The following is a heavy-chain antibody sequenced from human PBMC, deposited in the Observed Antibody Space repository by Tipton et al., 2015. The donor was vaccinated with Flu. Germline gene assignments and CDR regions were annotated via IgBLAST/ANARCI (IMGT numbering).Heavy chain of an antibody. CDR2: ISSSSSDI. CDR1: GFTFSDYS. J-gene: IGHJ4*02. D-gene: IGHD5-24*01. CDR3: TRDTDGSWVYFDY. V-gene: IGHV3-21*01. Sequence: SLRLSCAASGFTFSDYSVNWVRQAPGKGLEWVSSISSSSSDIYYAASVKGRFTISRDNARQSLYLQMNSLRAEDTAVYYCTRDTDGSWVYFDYWGQGSLVTVSS.